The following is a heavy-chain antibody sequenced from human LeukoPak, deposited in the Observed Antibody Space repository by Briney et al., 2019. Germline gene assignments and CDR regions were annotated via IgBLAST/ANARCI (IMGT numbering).Heavy chain of an antibody. CDR1: GFTFSSYA. V-gene: IGHV3-23*01. D-gene: IGHD6-13*01. Sequence: AGGSLRLSCAASGFTFSSYAMSWVRQAPGKGLEWVSAISGSGGSTYYADSVKGRFTISRDDSKNTLYLQMNSLRAEDTAVYYCAKSRGLIAAATYWGQGTLVTVSS. J-gene: IGHJ4*02. CDR2: ISGSGGST. CDR3: AKSRGLIAAATY.